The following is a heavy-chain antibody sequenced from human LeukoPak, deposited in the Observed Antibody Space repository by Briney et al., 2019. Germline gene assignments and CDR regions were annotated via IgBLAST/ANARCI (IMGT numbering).Heavy chain of an antibody. J-gene: IGHJ4*02. D-gene: IGHD1-14*01. CDR1: GFTSTNYW. V-gene: IGHV3-21*01. CDR3: ARDNPTNDY. CDR2: ISSSSSYI. Sequence: PGGSLRLSCAASGFTSTNYWMHWVRQAPEKGLEWVSSISSSSSYIYYTDSVKGRFTISRDNAKNSLYLQMNSLRAEDTAVYYCARDNPTNDYWGQGTLVTVSS.